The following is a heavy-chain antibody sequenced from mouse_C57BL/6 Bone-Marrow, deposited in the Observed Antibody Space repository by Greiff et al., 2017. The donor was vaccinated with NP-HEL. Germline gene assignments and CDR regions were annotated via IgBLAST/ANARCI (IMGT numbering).Heavy chain of an antibody. CDR2: ISSGGGYI. V-gene: IGHV5-9-1*02. CDR1: GFTFSSYA. CDR3: ARDRRAGSGYYTMDD. J-gene: IGHJ4*01. D-gene: IGHD3-3*01. Sequence: DVLLVESGEGLVKPGGSLKLSCAASGFTFSSYAMSWVRQTPEKRLEWVAYISSGGGYIYYADTVKGRFPISRDNARNTQYLQISSLKSEDTAMYYCARDRRAGSGYYTMDDWGQGTSVTVST.